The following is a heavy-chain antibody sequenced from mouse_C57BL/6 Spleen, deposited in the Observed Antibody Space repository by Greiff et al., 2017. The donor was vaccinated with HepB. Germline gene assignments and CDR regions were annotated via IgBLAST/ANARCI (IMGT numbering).Heavy chain of an antibody. CDR2: ISSGSSTI. J-gene: IGHJ2*01. Sequence: EVQLVESGGGLVKPGGSLKLSCAASGFTFSDYGMHWVRQAPEKGLEWVAYISSGSSTIYYADTVKGRFTISRDNAKNTLFLQMTSLRSEDTAMYYCAKAYYGSSYDFDYWGQGTTLTVSS. CDR3: AKAYYGSSYDFDY. V-gene: IGHV5-17*01. D-gene: IGHD1-1*01. CDR1: GFTFSDYG.